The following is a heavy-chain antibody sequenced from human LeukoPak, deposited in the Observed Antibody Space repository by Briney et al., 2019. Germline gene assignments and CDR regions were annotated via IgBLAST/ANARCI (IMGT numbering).Heavy chain of an antibody. J-gene: IGHJ6*02. CDR1: GYTFTSYD. CDR3: ARTGGNDILTGYFYYYYYGMDV. CDR2: MNPNSGNT. V-gene: IGHV1-8*01. Sequence: ASMKVSCMASGYTFTSYDINWVRQATGQGLEWMGWMNPNSGNTGYAQKFQGRVTMTRNTSISTAYMELSSLRSEDTAVYYCARTGGNDILTGYFYYYYYGMDVWGQGTTVTVSS. D-gene: IGHD3-9*01.